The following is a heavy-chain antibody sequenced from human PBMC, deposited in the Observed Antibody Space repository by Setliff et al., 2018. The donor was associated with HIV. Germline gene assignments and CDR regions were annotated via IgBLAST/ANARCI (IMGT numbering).Heavy chain of an antibody. V-gene: IGHV4-34*01. Sequence: SETLSLTCAVYGGSFSGYYWSWIRQPPGKGLEWIGEINHSGSTNYNPSLKSRVTISVDTSKNQFSLKLSSVTAADTAVYYCARSKISGSNHETYGFDVWGQGTTVTVSS. CDR2: INHSGST. CDR3: ARSKISGSNHETYGFDV. J-gene: IGHJ6*02. D-gene: IGHD1-26*01. CDR1: GGSFSGYY.